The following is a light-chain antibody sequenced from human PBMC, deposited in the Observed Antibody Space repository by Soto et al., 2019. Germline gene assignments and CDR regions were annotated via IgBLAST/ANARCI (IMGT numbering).Light chain of an antibody. V-gene: IGLV4-69*01. CDR1: SGHNSYA. J-gene: IGLJ3*02. CDR2: VTSDGSH. CDR3: QTWDTGSLV. Sequence: QLVLTQSPSASASLGASVKLTCTLTSGHNSYAIAWHQQQPEKGPRYLMKVTSDGSHTKGDGIPDRFSGSSSGAERYLSISSLQSEDEADYYCQTWDTGSLVFGGGTQLTVL.